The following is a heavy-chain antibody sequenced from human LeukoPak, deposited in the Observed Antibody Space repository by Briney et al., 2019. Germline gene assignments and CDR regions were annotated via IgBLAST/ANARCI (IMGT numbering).Heavy chain of an antibody. CDR1: GGSISSYY. V-gene: IGHV4-59*01. J-gene: IGHJ2*01. CDR3: ARIQTYCGGVCYWYFDL. D-gene: IGHD2-21*02. Sequence: SETLSLTCTVSGGSISSYYWSWIRQPPGKGLEWIGYIYYSGSTNYNPSLKSRVTISVDTSKNQFSLKLSSVTAADTAVYYCARIQTYCGGVCYWYFDLWGRGTLVTVSS. CDR2: IYYSGST.